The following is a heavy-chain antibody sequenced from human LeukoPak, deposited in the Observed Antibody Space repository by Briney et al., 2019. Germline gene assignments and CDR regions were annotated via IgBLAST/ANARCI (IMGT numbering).Heavy chain of an antibody. D-gene: IGHD6-19*01. J-gene: IGHJ4*02. CDR2: INPNTGAT. Sequence: ASVRVSCKPSGSTFTGYYMHWVRPAPGQRLEWMGWINPNTGATMYAHKFQGRVSMTRDTSISTAYLELTSLRSGDTALYYCARDRVGSGWPRPFYFEFWGQGTLVTVSS. CDR1: GSTFTGYY. V-gene: IGHV1-2*02. CDR3: ARDRVGSGWPRPFYFEF.